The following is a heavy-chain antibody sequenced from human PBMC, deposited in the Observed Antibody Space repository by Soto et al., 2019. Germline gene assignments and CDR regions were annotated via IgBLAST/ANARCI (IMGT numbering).Heavy chain of an antibody. J-gene: IGHJ4*02. CDR2: IWYDGSNK. V-gene: IGHV3-33*01. CDR3: ARDLASPLYYDFWSGAKGY. Sequence: SGGSLRLSCAASGFTFSSYGMHWVRQAPGKGLEWVAVIWYDGSNKYYADSVKGRFTISRDNSKNTLYLQMNSLRAEDTAVYYCARDLASPLYYDFWSGAKGYWGQGTLVTVSS. D-gene: IGHD3-3*01. CDR1: GFTFSSYG.